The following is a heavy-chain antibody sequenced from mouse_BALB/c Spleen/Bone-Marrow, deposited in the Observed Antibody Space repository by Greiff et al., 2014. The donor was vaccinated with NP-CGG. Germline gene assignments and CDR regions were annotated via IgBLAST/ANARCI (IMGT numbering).Heavy chain of an antibody. CDR2: IYPGDGDT. CDR3: ARGTNY. Sequence: VKLQESGAELARPGASVKLSCKASGYTFTNYWMQWVKQRPGQGLEWIGAIYPGDGDTRYTQRFKDKATLTADNSSTTAYMQLSNLASDDSAVYYCARGTNYWGQGTTLTVSS. D-gene: IGHD3-3*01. CDR1: GYTFTNYW. J-gene: IGHJ2*01. V-gene: IGHV1-87*01.